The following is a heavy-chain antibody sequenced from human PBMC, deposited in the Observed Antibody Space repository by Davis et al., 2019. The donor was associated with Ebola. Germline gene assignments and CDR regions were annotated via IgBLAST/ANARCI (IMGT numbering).Heavy chain of an antibody. CDR1: GYTFTGYY. D-gene: IGHD2-15*01. CDR2: INPNSGDT. J-gene: IGHJ4*02. CDR3: ARDRVCSGATCYAYFDF. Sequence: AASVKVSCKASGYTFTGYYIHWVRQAPGQGLEWMGWINPNSGDTKYSQKFQGWVTMTRGTPISTAYMELSRLTSDDTAVYYCARDRVCSGATCYAYFDFWGQGTLVTVSS. V-gene: IGHV1-2*04.